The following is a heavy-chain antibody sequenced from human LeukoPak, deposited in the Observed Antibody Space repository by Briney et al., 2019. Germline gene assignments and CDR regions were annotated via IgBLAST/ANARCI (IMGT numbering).Heavy chain of an antibody. Sequence: ASVKVSCKAFGYTFTSNYMHWVRQAPGQGPEWMGVISPSGGSTTYAQKFQGRVTLTRDMSTSTDYLELSSLRSEDTAVYYCARSSGWSTPLDYWGQGTLVTVSS. CDR2: ISPSGGST. J-gene: IGHJ4*02. CDR3: ARSSGWSTPLDY. V-gene: IGHV1-46*01. CDR1: GYTFTSNY. D-gene: IGHD6-19*01.